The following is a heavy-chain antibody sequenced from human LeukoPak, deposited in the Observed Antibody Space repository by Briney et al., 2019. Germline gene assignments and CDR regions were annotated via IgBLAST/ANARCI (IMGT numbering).Heavy chain of an antibody. CDR1: GFTFSSYA. J-gene: IGHJ4*02. Sequence: PGRSLRLSCAASGFTFSSYAMHWVRQAPGKGLEWVAVISYDGSNKYYADSVKGRFTISRDNSKNTLYLQMNSLRAEDTAVYYCARDGARSGWHDYWGQGTLVSVSS. D-gene: IGHD6-19*01. CDR2: ISYDGSNK. CDR3: ARDGARSGWHDY. V-gene: IGHV3-30-3*01.